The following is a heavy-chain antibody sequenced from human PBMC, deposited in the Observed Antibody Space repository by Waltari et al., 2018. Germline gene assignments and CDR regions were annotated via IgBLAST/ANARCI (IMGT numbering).Heavy chain of an antibody. CDR2: ISSSSTI. CDR3: ARDGRGHYDYIWGSFPRAFDI. V-gene: IGHV3-48*04. CDR1: GFTFSSYS. Sequence: EVQLVESGGGLVQPGGSLRLSCAASGFTFSSYSMNWVRQAPGKGWGWVSYISSSSTIYYADSVKGRFTISRDNAKNSLYLQMNSLRAEDTAVYYCARDGRGHYDYIWGSFPRAFDIWGQGTMVTVSS. D-gene: IGHD3-16*01. J-gene: IGHJ3*02.